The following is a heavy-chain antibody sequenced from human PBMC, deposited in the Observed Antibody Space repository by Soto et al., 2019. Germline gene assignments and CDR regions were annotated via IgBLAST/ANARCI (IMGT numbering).Heavy chain of an antibody. J-gene: IGHJ4*02. V-gene: IGHV3-30*03. CDR2: ISYDGSDK. Sequence: PGGSLRLSCAASGFTFSSYGMHWVRQAPGKGLEWVAVISYDGSDKYYADSVQGRFAISRDNSKSTLYLQLNSLRTEDTAVYYCASTFGGTRAYFDYWSQGTLVTVSS. D-gene: IGHD3-16*01. CDR3: ASTFGGTRAYFDY. CDR1: GFTFSSYG.